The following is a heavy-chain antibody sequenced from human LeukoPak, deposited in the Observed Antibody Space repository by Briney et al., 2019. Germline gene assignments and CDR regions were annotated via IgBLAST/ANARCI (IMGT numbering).Heavy chain of an antibody. CDR3: AKAWLWNDIVSAFDI. V-gene: IGHV3-23*01. CDR1: GFTFSSYA. CDR2: ISGSGGST. D-gene: IGHD1-1*01. J-gene: IGHJ3*02. Sequence: GGSLRLSCAASGFTFSSYAMSWVRQAPAKGLEWVSAISGSGGSTYYADSVKGRFTISRDNSKNTLYLQMNSLRAEDTAVYYCAKAWLWNDIVSAFDIWGQGTMVTVSS.